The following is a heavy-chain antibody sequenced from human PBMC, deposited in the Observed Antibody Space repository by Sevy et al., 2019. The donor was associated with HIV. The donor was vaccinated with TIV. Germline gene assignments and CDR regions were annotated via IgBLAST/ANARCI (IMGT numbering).Heavy chain of an antibody. CDR2: IYTSGST. Sequence: SETLSLTCTVSGGSISSYYWSWIRQPAGKGLEWIGRIYTSGSTNYNPSLKSRVTMSVDTSKNQFSLKLSSVTAADTAVYYCARDAKYSSVWSDYFDYWGQGTLVTVSS. J-gene: IGHJ4*02. D-gene: IGHD6-19*01. CDR3: ARDAKYSSVWSDYFDY. CDR1: GGSISSYY. V-gene: IGHV4-4*07.